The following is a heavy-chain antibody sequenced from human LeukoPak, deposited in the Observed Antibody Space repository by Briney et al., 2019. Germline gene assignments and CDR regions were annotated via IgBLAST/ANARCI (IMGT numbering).Heavy chain of an antibody. V-gene: IGHV3-30-3*01. Sequence: GGSLRLSCAASGFTFSSYAMHWVRQAPGKGLEWVAVISYDGSNKYYADSVKGRFTISRDNSKNTLYLQMNSLRAEDTAVYYCAKGLGIIAVAGTSEEGFDYWGQGTLVTVSS. CDR1: GFTFSSYA. J-gene: IGHJ4*02. CDR2: ISYDGSNK. CDR3: AKGLGIIAVAGTSEEGFDY. D-gene: IGHD6-19*01.